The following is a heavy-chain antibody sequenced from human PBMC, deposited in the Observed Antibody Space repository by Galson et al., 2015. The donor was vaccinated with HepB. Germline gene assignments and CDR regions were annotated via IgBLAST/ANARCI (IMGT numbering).Heavy chain of an antibody. D-gene: IGHD6-19*01. V-gene: IGHV3-23*01. CDR3: AKDEMAYGSGSHLDY. CDR1: GFTFSTYA. CDR2: VSRSGGTT. J-gene: IGHJ4*02. Sequence: SLRLSCAASGFTFSTYAMSWARQAPGKGLEWVSGVSRSGGTTYYADSVKGRFTISRDNSKNTLYLEMNSLRGEDTAVYYCAKDEMAYGSGSHLDYWGQGTLVTVSS.